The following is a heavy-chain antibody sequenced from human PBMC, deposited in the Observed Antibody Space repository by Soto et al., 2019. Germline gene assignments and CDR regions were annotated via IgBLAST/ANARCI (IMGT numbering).Heavy chain of an antibody. V-gene: IGHV3-43*01. CDR1: GFTFDDYT. D-gene: IGHD3-22*01. CDR2: ISLDGGST. CDR3: AKDLYDSSGYYHYYYYGMDV. Sequence: PGGSLRLSCAASGFTFDDYTMHWVRQDPGKGLEWVSLISLDGGSTYYADSVKGRFTISRDNSKNSLYLQMNSLRTEDTALYYCAKDLYDSSGYYHYYYYGMDVWGQGTTVTVSS. J-gene: IGHJ6*02.